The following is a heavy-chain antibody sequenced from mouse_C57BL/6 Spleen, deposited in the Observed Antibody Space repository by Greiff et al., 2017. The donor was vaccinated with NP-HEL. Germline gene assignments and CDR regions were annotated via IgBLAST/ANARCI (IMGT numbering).Heavy chain of an antibody. CDR1: GFTFSSYA. Sequence: EVKVVESGGGLVKPGGSLKLSCAASGFTFSSYAMSWVRQTPEKRLEWVATISDGGSYTYYPDNVKGRFTISRDNAKNNLYLQMSHLKSEDTAMYYCARDERTGTGFYWYFDVWGTGTTVTVSS. D-gene: IGHD4-1*01. V-gene: IGHV5-4*01. CDR3: ARDERTGTGFYWYFDV. CDR2: ISDGGSYT. J-gene: IGHJ1*03.